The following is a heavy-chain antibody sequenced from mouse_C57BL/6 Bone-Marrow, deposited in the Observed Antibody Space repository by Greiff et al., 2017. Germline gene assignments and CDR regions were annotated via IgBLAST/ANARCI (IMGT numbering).Heavy chain of an antibody. D-gene: IGHD2-12*01. Sequence: VQLQQPGAELVMPGASVKLSCKASGYTFTSYWMHWVKQRPGQGLEWIGEIDPSDSYTNYNQKFKGKSTLTVDKSSSTAYMQLSSLTSEDSAVYYCARDDYSPWFAYWGQGTLVTVSA. CDR2: IDPSDSYT. J-gene: IGHJ3*01. CDR1: GYTFTSYW. CDR3: ARDDYSPWFAY. V-gene: IGHV1-69*01.